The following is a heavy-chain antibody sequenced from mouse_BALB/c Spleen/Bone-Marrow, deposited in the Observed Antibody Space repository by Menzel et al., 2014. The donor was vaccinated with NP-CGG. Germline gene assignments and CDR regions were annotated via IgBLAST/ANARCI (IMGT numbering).Heavy chain of an antibody. CDR3: ARPLTGAYFDY. CDR2: ISSGGSYT. D-gene: IGHD4-1*01. J-gene: IGHJ2*01. V-gene: IGHV5-9*02. Sequence: EVKLVESGGGLVKPGGSLKLSCAASGFAFSSYDMSWVRQTPERRLEWVATISSGGSYTYYPDSVKGRFTISRDNARNTPYLQMSSLRSEDTALYYCARPLTGAYFDYWGQGTTLTVSS. CDR1: GFAFSSYD.